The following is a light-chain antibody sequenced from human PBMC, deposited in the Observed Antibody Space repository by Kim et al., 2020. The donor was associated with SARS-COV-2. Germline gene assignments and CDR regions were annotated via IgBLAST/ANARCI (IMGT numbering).Light chain of an antibody. CDR3: QSYDNDGNQV. J-gene: IGLJ3*02. V-gene: IGLV6-57*03. Sequence: NFMLTQPHSVSESPWKTVTISCTRSSGTILSNYVQWYQQRPGSAPIAVVFEDSERPSGVPGRFSGSIDSSSNSASLTISGLQTEDEADYYCQSYDNDGNQVFGGGTQLTVL. CDR2: EDS. CDR1: SGTILSNY.